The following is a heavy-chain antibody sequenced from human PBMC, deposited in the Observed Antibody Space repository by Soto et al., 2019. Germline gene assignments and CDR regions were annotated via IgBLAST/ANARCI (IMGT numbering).Heavy chain of an antibody. J-gene: IGHJ6*02. Sequence: QVQLVQSGAEVKKPGASVKVSCKASGYTFTSYGISWVRQAPGQGLEWMGWISAYNGNTNYAQKLHGRVTMTPDTSTSTAYMERRSRRSVDTAVYYCAGVPVAVVGATKGNGMDVWGQGTTVTVSS. CDR2: ISAYNGNT. CDR3: AGVPVAVVGATKGNGMDV. D-gene: IGHD1-26*01. V-gene: IGHV1-18*04. CDR1: GYTFTSYG.